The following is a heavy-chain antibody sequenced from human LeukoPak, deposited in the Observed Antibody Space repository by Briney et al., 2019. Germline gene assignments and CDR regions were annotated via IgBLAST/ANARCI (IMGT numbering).Heavy chain of an antibody. CDR2: ISSSSAV. D-gene: IGHD4-11*01. V-gene: IGHV3-48*01. CDR1: GFTFSSYA. J-gene: IGHJ4*02. CDR3: ASPPTVTTFDS. Sequence: PGGSLRLSCAASGFTFSSYAINWVRQAPGKGLEWISYISSSSAVYYADSVKGRFTISRDNSKNTLYLQMNSLRADDTAVYYCASPPTVTTFDSWGQGTLVTVSS.